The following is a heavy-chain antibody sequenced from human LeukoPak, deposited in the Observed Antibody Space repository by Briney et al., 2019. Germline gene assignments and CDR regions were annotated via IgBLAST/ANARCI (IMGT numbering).Heavy chain of an antibody. CDR3: ARQDLYYDSSGYYYEY. CDR1: GYSLTSYW. J-gene: IGHJ4*02. D-gene: IGHD3-22*01. V-gene: IGHV5-51*01. CDR2: IYPGDSDT. Sequence: GESLKISCKGSGYSLTSYWIGWVRQMPGKGLEWMGIIYPGDSDTRYSPSFQGQVTISADKSISAAYLQWSSLKASDTAMYYCARQDLYYDSSGYYYEYWGQGTLVTVSS.